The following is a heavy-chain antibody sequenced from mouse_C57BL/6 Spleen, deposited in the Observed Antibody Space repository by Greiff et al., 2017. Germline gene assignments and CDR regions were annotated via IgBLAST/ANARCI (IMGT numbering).Heavy chain of an antibody. J-gene: IGHJ1*03. CDR3: ARTGPDGSSYWYFDG. Sequence: QVQLQQPGAELVKPGASVKLSCKASGYTFTSYWMHWVKQRPGRGLEWIGRIDPNSGGTKYNEKFKSKATLTVDKPASTAYMQLSSLTSEDSAVYYWARTGPDGSSYWYFDGWGTGTTVTVSS. CDR1: GYTFTSYW. D-gene: IGHD1-1*01. V-gene: IGHV1-72*01. CDR2: IDPNSGGT.